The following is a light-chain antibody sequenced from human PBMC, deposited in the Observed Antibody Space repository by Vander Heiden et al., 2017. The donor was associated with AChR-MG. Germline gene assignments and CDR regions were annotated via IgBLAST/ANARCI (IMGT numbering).Light chain of an antibody. CDR3: MIWHSSAWV. V-gene: IGLV5-45*03. CDR1: SGINVGTYR. Sequence: QAVLTQPSSLSASPVASASLTCTLRSGINVGTYRIYWYQQKPGSPPQYLLRYKSDSDKQQGSGVPSRFSGSKDASANAGILLISGLQPEDEADYYCMIWHSSAWVFGGGTKLTVL. CDR2: YKSDSDK. J-gene: IGLJ3*02.